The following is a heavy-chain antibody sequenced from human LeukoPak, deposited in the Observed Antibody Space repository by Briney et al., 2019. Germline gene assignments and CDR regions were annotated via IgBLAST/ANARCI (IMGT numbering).Heavy chain of an antibody. D-gene: IGHD6-13*01. J-gene: IGHJ6*02. CDR1: GFTFSSYA. V-gene: IGHV3-30-3*01. Sequence: GGSLRLSCAASGFTFSSYAMHWVRQAPGKGLEWVAVISYDGSNKYYADSVKGRLTISRDNSKNTLYLQMNSLRAEDTAVYYCARDQVAAAENYYYGMDVWGQGTTVTVSS. CDR2: ISYDGSNK. CDR3: ARDQVAAAENYYYGMDV.